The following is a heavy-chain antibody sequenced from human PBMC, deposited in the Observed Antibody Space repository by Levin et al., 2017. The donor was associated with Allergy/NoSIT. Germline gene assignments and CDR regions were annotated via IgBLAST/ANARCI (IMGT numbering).Heavy chain of an antibody. D-gene: IGHD2-15*01. CDR1: GYTFTGYY. V-gene: IGHV1-2*02. Sequence: GASVKVSCKASGYTFTGYYMHWVRQAPGQGLEWMGWINPNSGGTKNAQKFQGRVTMTRDTSISTAYMELSSLRSDDTAVYYCASPYGCSGSSCYILWGQGTLVTVSS. CDR2: INPNSGGT. CDR3: ASPYGCSGSSCYIL. J-gene: IGHJ4*02.